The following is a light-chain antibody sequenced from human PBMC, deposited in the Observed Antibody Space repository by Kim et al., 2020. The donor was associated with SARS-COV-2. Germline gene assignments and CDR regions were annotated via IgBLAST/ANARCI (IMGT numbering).Light chain of an antibody. CDR1: QSIGTR. CDR3: QQSYSTPWLT. V-gene: IGKV1-39*01. CDR2: AAS. J-gene: IGKJ4*01. Sequence: IQMTQSPSSLAASVGDRVTIACRASQSIGTRLNWYQQRPGKAPKLLIYAASSLQSGVPSRFGGTGSGTDFTLTINSLQPEDFATYYCQQSYSTPWLTFGGGTKVDIK.